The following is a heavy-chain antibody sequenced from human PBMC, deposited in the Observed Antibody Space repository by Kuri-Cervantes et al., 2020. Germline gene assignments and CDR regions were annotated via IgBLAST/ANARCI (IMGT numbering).Heavy chain of an antibody. CDR2: ISSSSSYI. V-gene: IGHV3-21*01. Sequence: GESLKISCAASGFTFSSYSMNWVRQAPGKGLEWVSSISSSSSYIYYADSVKGRFTISRDNSKNTLYLQMNSLRAEDTAVYYCARDGTIFWIPVMDVWGKGTTVTVSS. J-gene: IGHJ6*04. D-gene: IGHD3-9*01. CDR1: GFTFSSYS. CDR3: ARDGTIFWIPVMDV.